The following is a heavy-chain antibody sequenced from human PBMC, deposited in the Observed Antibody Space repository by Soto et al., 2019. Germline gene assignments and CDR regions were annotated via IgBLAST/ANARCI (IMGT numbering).Heavy chain of an antibody. J-gene: IGHJ4*02. V-gene: IGHV3-13*01. CDR1: GFTFSSYD. CDR2: IGTAGDT. Sequence: LRLSCAASGFTFSSYDMPWVRQATGKGLEWVSAIGTAGDTYYPGSVKGRFTISRENAKNSLYLQMNSLRAGDTAVYYCARGLELEGLDYWGQGTLVTVSS. CDR3: ARGLELEGLDY. D-gene: IGHD1-7*01.